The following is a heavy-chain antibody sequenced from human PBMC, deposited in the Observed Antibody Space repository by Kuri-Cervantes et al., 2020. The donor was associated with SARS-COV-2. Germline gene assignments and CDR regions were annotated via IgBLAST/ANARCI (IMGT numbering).Heavy chain of an antibody. CDR2: INHSGST. CDR1: GGSFSGYY. CDR3: ARGGFGY. V-gene: IGHV4-34*01. J-gene: IGHJ4*02. Sequence: ESLKISCAVYGGSFSGYYWSWIRQPPGKGLEWIGEINHSGSTNYNPSLKSRVTISVDTSKNQFSLKLSSVTAADTAVYYCARGGFGYWAQGTLVTVSS.